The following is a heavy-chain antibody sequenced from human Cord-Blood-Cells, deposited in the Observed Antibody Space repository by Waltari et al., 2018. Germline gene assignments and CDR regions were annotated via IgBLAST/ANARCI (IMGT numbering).Heavy chain of an antibody. D-gene: IGHD2-2*01. CDR2: IYHSGST. V-gene: IGHV4-38-2*02. CDR3: ARDQHCSSTSCYDAFDI. Sequence: QVQLQELSPGLVKPSETLSLTCAVSGYSISSGYYWGWIRQPPGKGLEWIGSIYHSGSTYYNPSLKSRVTISVDTSKNQFSLKLSSVTAADTAVYYCARDQHCSSTSCYDAFDIWGQGTMVTVSS. CDR1: GYSISSGYY. J-gene: IGHJ3*02.